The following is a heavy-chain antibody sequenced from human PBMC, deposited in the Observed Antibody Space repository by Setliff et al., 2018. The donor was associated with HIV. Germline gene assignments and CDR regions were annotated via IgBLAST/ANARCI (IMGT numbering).Heavy chain of an antibody. Sequence: ASVKVSCKASGYSFTTYGISWVRQAPGQGLEWVGWISVYNGQTLYAQKVQDRITVTMDIPKDTAYMELRGLTPYDTAVYYCARGHHFYWYFDLWGPGTLVTVSS. CDR3: ARGHHFYWYFDL. V-gene: IGHV1-18*01. CDR2: ISVYNGQT. CDR1: GYSFTTYG. J-gene: IGHJ2*01.